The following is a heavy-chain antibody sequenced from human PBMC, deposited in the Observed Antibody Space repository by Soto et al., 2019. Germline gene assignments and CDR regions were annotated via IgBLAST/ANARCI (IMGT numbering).Heavy chain of an antibody. Sequence: QVQLVESGGGVVQPGRSLRLSCAASGFPFTSYGMHLVREGPDKGLEWVAIISYDGSDKYYADSVKGRFTISRDNSKNTLYLHMNSRRPEDTALYYCVGGQYYFDYRGQGTLVIVSS. J-gene: IGHJ4*02. CDR3: VGGQYYFDY. V-gene: IGHV3-30*03. CDR2: ISYDGSDK. CDR1: GFPFTSYG. D-gene: IGHD3-10*01.